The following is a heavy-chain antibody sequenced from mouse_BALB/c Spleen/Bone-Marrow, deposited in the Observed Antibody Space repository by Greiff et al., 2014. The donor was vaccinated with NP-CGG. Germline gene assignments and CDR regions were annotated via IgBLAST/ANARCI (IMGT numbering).Heavy chain of an antibody. J-gene: IGHJ3*01. Sequence: EVQLQESGGALVKPGGSLKLSCAASGFTFSSYGMSWVRQTPDKRLEWVATISSGDGCTYYPDSVKGRFTISRDNAKNTLYLQMSMLTSEDSAMYYGARQRGGGYYGFFAYWGQGTLVTVSA. CDR2: ISSGDGCT. D-gene: IGHD1-1*01. CDR1: GFTFSSYG. CDR3: ARQRGGGYYGFFAY. V-gene: IGHV5-6*01.